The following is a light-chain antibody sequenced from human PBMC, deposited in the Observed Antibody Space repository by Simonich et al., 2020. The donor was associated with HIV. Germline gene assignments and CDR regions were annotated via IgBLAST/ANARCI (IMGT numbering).Light chain of an antibody. CDR1: NIGNEI. CDR3: QVWASSSV. CDR2: RDS. J-gene: IGLJ3*02. Sequence: SSEVTPPHSLSVALGQTARITCGGNNIGNEIVHWYQQKPGQAPVLFIYRDSNRPSGIPERFSGFNSGNTDTLTISRAQAGDEADYFCQVWASSSVFGGGTKLTVL. V-gene: IGLV3-9*01.